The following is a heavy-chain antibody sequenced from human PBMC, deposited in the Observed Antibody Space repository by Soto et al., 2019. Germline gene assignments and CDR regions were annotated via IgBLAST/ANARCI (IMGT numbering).Heavy chain of an antibody. V-gene: IGHV4-61*01. CDR3: ARYCSSTSCYLYFNGMDV. Sequence: QVQLQESGPGLVKPSETLSLTCTVSGGSVSSGSYYWSWIRQPPGKGLEWIGYIYYSGSTNYNPSLKSRVTISVDTSKNQFSLKLSSVTAADTAVYYCARYCSSTSCYLYFNGMDVWGQGTTVTVSS. CDR1: GGSVSSGSYY. J-gene: IGHJ6*02. CDR2: IYYSGST. D-gene: IGHD2-2*01.